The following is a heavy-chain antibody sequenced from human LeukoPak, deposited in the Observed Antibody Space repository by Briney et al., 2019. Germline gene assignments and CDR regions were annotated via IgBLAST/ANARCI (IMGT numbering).Heavy chain of an antibody. D-gene: IGHD2-2*02. CDR3: ARDSVVVPAAIGSSGWPVGDY. CDR1: GFTFSSYG. Sequence: GGSLRLSCSASGFTFSSYGMHWVRQAPGKGLEWVAVIWYDGSNKYYADSVKGRFTISRDNSKNTLYLQMNSLRAEDTAVYYCARDSVVVPAAIGSSGWPVGDYWGQGTLVTVSS. CDR2: IWYDGSNK. J-gene: IGHJ4*02. V-gene: IGHV3-33*01.